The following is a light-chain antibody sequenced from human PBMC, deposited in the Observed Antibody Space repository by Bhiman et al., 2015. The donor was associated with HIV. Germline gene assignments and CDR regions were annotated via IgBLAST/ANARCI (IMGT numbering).Light chain of an antibody. V-gene: IGLV3-1*01. CDR2: QDT. CDR1: KLGDKY. J-gene: IGLJ2*01. CDR3: QSAADNNLV. Sequence: SYEVTQPPSVSVSPGQTASITCSGDKLGDKYACWYQQKPGHSPVVVIYQDTKRPSGIPERFSGSSSGTTVTLTISGAQVEDEADYYCQSAADNNLVFGGGTKLTVL.